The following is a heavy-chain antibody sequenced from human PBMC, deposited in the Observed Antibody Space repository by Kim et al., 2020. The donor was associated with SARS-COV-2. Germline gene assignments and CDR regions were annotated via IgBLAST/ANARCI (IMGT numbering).Heavy chain of an antibody. Sequence: GGSLRLSCAASGLTFKNYGMHWVRQAPGKGLEWVADISYDGSIQNYGDSVEGRFTVSRDNSKTTLYLQMNSLRLEDTAVYYCAKGPIAIVAGGKMWLDPWGQGALVTVSS. J-gene: IGHJ5*02. CDR2: ISYDGSIQ. V-gene: IGHV3-30*18. CDR3: AKGPIAIVAGGKMWLDP. CDR1: GLTFKNYG. D-gene: IGHD6-13*01.